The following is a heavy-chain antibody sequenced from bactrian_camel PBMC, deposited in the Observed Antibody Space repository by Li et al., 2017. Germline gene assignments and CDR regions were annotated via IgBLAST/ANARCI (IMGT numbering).Heavy chain of an antibody. CDR1: GDPYN. CDR3: AAHPSIDLSWWTLLHGNSYH. D-gene: IGHD2*01. CDR2: IEIDDRT. Sequence: HVQLVESGGGSVQAGGSLTLSCVASGDPYNMGWFRQAPRKKRETVAIIEIDDRTSYIDDVKGRFTISRDNDKNTLYLQMSSLKPEDTAMYYCAAHPSIDLSWWTLLHGNSYHWGQGTQVTVS. V-gene: IGHV3S53*01. J-gene: IGHJ4*01.